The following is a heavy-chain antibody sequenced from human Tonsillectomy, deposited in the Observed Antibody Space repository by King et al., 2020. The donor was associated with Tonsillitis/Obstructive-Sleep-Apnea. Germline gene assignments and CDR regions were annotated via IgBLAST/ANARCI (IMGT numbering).Heavy chain of an antibody. D-gene: IGHD3-22*01. CDR3: ARGGEDYYDSSGYYLKFDY. Sequence: QLQESGPGLVKPSETLSLTCTVSGGSISSYYWSWIRQPPGKGLEWIGYIYYSGSTNYNPSLKSRVTISVDTSKNQFSLKLSSVTAADTAVYYCARGGEDYYDSSGYYLKFDYWGQGTLVTVSS. V-gene: IGHV4-59*01. J-gene: IGHJ4*02. CDR2: IYYSGST. CDR1: GGSISSYY.